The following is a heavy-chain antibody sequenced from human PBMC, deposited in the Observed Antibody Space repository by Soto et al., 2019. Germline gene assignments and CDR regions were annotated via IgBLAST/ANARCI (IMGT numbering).Heavy chain of an antibody. J-gene: IGHJ4*02. Sequence: PGGSLALSSAASGYTFSSYAMNWVRQAPGKGLEWVSSISDSSSYIFYADSVQGRFTISRDNAKSSLYLQMNSLRAEDTAVYYCARDGQWLDNFDYWGQGTLVTVSS. CDR2: ISDSSSYI. D-gene: IGHD6-19*01. CDR3: ARDGQWLDNFDY. CDR1: GYTFSSYA. V-gene: IGHV3-21*01.